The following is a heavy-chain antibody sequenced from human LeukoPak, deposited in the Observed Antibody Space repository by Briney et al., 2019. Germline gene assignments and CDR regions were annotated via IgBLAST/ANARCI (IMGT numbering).Heavy chain of an antibody. J-gene: IGHJ4*02. CDR2: VSPSDGTT. D-gene: IGHD6-19*01. V-gene: IGHV1-46*01. CDR3: ARNLGGGWSDY. Sequence: ASVKVSCKASGYTFTSNHIHWVRQAPGQGLEWMGIVSPSDGTTTYTQRFQGRVTMTRDTSTSTVYMELTSLRSEDTAVYYCARNLGGGWSDYWEQGTLVIASS. CDR1: GYTFTSNH.